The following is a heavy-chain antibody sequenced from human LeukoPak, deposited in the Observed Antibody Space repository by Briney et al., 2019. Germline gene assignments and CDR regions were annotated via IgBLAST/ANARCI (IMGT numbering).Heavy chain of an antibody. V-gene: IGHV3-23*01. D-gene: IGHD2-2*01. CDR3: AKPGLVVPAVGYFDY. CDR1: GFTFSSYA. J-gene: IGHJ4*02. CDR2: VSGSGRST. Sequence: GGSLRLSCAASGFTFSSYAMTWARHPPGKGLEWVSGVSGSGRSTYYADSVKGRFAISRDNSKNTFYLQMNSLRAEDTAVYYCAKPGLVVPAVGYFDYWGQGTLVTVSS.